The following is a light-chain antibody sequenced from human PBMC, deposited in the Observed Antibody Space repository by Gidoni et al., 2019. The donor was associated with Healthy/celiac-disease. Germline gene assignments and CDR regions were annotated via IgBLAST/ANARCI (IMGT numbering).Light chain of an antibody. J-gene: IGKJ1*01. Sequence: DIQVTQSPSTLSASVGDRVTITCRASKSISSWLSWYQQKPGKAPKLLIYKASSLESGVPSRFSGSGSGTEFTLTISSLQPYDFATYYCQQYNSYWTFGQGTKVEIK. CDR2: KAS. CDR3: QQYNSYWT. V-gene: IGKV1-5*03. CDR1: KSISSW.